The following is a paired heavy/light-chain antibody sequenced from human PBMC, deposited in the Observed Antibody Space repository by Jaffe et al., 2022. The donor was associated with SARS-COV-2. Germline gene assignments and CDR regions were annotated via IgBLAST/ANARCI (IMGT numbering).Light chain of an antibody. CDR3: QVWDSTTDHVV. Sequence: SYVLTQPPSVSVAPGQTARITCGGSNIGSTSVHWFQQRPGQAPVPVVIDDDDRPSGIPERFSGSNSGNTATLTITRVEAGDEADYYCQVWDSTTDHVVFGGGTKLTVL. V-gene: IGLV3-21*02. CDR2: DDD. CDR1: NIGSTS. J-gene: IGLJ2*01.
Heavy chain of an antibody. CDR1: GGSISSGLYH. V-gene: IGHV4-61*02. CDR3: AGSERWDLRTFEN. Sequence: QVQLQESGPGLVKPSQTLSLTCTVSGGSISSGLYHWSWIRQPVGKGLEWIGRIFTSGKTTYNPSLKSRVTISLDTSKNQFSLKVNSVTASDTAVYYCAGSERWDLRTFENWGQGTLVTVSS. CDR2: IFTSGKT. J-gene: IGHJ4*02. D-gene: IGHD1-26*01.